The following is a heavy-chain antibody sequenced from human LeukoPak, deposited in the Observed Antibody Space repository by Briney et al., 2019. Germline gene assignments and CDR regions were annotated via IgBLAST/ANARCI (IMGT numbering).Heavy chain of an antibody. V-gene: IGHV4-59*01. D-gene: IGHD3-10*01. J-gene: IGHJ6*02. Sequence: SETLSLTCTVSGGSISSYYWSWIRQPPGKGLEWIGYIYYSGSTNYNPSLKSRVTISVDTSENQFSLKLSSVTAADTAVYYCARGMVRGVILDYYYGMDVWGQGTTVTVSS. CDR1: GGSISSYY. CDR2: IYYSGST. CDR3: ARGMVRGVILDYYYGMDV.